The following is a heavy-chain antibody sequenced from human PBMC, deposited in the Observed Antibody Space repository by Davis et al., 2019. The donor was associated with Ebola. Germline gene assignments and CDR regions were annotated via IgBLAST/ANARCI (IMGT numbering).Heavy chain of an antibody. D-gene: IGHD5-12*01. CDR3: ARDWGRWLRYPFDP. V-gene: IGHV3-7*01. J-gene: IGHJ5*02. CDR1: GFTFSSYW. CDR2: IKQDGSEK. Sequence: GESLKISCAASGFTFSSYWMSWVRQAPGKGLEWVANIKQDGSEKYYVDSVKGRFTISRDNAKNSLYLQMNSLRAEDTAVYYCARDWGRWLRYPFDPWGQGTLVTVSP.